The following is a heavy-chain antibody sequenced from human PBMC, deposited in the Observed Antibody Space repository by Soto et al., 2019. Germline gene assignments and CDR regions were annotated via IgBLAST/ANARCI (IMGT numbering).Heavy chain of an antibody. D-gene: IGHD6-13*01. CDR2: ISAYNGNT. CDR1: GYTATSYG. Sequence: GASVKVSCTAFGYTATSYGISWVRQAPGQGLEWMGWISAYNGNTNYAQKLQGRVTMTTDTSTSTAFMELRSLRSDDTAVYYCARDVGYSSTWEIWGQGTMVTVSS. V-gene: IGHV1-18*01. CDR3: ARDVGYSSTWEI. J-gene: IGHJ3*02.